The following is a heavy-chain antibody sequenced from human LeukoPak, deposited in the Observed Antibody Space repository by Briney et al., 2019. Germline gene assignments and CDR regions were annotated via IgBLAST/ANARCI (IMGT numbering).Heavy chain of an antibody. Sequence: HPGRSLRLSCAASGFTFDDYAMHWVRQAPGKGLEWVSGISWNSGSIGYADSVKGRFTISRDNAKNSLYLQMNSLRAEDTALYYCAKDNIPLRRWYYGMDVWGQGTTVTVSS. CDR3: AKDNIPLRRWYYGMDV. D-gene: IGHD4-23*01. CDR2: ISWNSGSI. J-gene: IGHJ6*02. CDR1: GFTFDDYA. V-gene: IGHV3-9*01.